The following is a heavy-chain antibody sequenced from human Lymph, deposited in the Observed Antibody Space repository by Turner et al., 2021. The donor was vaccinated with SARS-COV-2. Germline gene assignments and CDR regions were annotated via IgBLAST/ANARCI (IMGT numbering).Heavy chain of an antibody. J-gene: IGHJ5*02. CDR3: ARHFTIFGVAGSWFDP. V-gene: IGHV4-39*01. D-gene: IGHD3-3*01. CDR1: GGSISSSSYY. Sequence: QLQLQESGPGLVKPSETLSLTCIVSGGSISSSSYYWGWIRQPPGKGLEWIGSIYYSGSTDYNPSLKSRVTISVDTSKNQFSLKLSSVTAADTAVYYCARHFTIFGVAGSWFDPWGQGTLVTVSS. CDR2: IYYSGST.